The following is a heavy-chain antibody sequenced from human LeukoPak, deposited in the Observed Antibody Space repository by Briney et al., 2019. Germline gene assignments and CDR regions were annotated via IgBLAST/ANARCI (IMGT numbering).Heavy chain of an antibody. J-gene: IGHJ4*02. CDR2: ISAYNGNT. CDR1: GYTFTSYG. D-gene: IGHD3-3*01. V-gene: IGHV1-18*01. CDR3: ARSPQITIFGVVTDYYFDY. Sequence: GASVKVSCKASGYTFTSYGISWVRQAPGQGLEWMGWISAYNGNTNYAQKLQGRVTMTTDTSTSTAYMELRSLRSDDTAVYYCARSPQITIFGVVTDYYFDYWGQGTLVTVSS.